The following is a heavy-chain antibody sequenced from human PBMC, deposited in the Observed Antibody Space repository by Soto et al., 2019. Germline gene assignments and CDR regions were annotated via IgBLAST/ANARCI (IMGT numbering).Heavy chain of an antibody. CDR3: AREDVLLWFGELGPLDY. Sequence: QVQLVESGGGVVQPGRSLRLSCAASGFTFSSYGMHWVRQAPGTGLEWVAVIWYDGSNKYYADSVKGRFTISRDNSKNTLYLQMNSLRAEDTAVYYCAREDVLLWFGELGPLDYWGQGTLVTVSS. J-gene: IGHJ4*02. D-gene: IGHD3-10*01. V-gene: IGHV3-33*01. CDR2: IWYDGSNK. CDR1: GFTFSSYG.